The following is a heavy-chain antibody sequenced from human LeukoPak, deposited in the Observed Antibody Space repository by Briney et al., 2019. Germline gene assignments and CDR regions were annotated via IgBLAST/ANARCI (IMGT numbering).Heavy chain of an antibody. J-gene: IGHJ4*02. V-gene: IGHV4-59*01. CDR3: AAGGNSPMALLG. CDR2: IYYSGST. D-gene: IGHD4-23*01. Sequence: PSETLSLTCTVSGGSIRNYYWSWIRQPPGKGLEGIGYIYYSGSTNYNPSLKSRVTISVDTSKNQFSLRLNSVTAADTAVYYCAAGGNSPMALLGWGQGTLVTVSS. CDR1: GGSIRNYY.